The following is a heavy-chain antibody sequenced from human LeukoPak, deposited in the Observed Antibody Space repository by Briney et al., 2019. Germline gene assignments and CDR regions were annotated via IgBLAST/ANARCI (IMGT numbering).Heavy chain of an antibody. Sequence: QAGGSLRLSCAASGFTLSSYWMSWVRQAPGKGLEWVANIKQDGSEKYYVDSVKGRFTISRDNAKNSLYLQMNSLRAEDTAVYYCAGGFTSGWTTHHFDYWGQGTLVTVSS. CDR2: IKQDGSEK. D-gene: IGHD6-19*01. V-gene: IGHV3-7*04. CDR1: GFTLSSYW. J-gene: IGHJ4*02. CDR3: AGGFTSGWTTHHFDY.